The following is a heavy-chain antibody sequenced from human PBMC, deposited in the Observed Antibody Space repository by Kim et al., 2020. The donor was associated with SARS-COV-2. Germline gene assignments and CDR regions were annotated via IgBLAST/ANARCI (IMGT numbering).Heavy chain of an antibody. V-gene: IGHV1-2*06. CDR1: GYTFTGHY. CDR2: VNPNSGGT. D-gene: IGHD1-26*01. CDR3: AREGGGGSYPWLDP. Sequence: ASVKVSCKASGYTFTGHYLHWVRQAPGQGLEWMGRVNPNSGGTNYGQKFQGRVTMTGDTSSSTGYMELSSLRSDDTAVYYCAREGGGGSYPWLDPWGQGTLVTVSS. J-gene: IGHJ5*02.